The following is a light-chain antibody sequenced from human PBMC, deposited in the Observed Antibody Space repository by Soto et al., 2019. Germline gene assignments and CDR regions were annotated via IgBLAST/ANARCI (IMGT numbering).Light chain of an antibody. CDR2: GAS. CDR1: QSVSTSY. J-gene: IGKJ1*01. CDR3: QQYGGSPGT. Sequence: EIVLTPSPGTLSLSPVERATLSCRASQSVSTSYLAWYQQKPGQAPRLLIYGASSRATGIPDRFSGSGSGTDFTLTISRLEPEDFAVYYCQQYGGSPGTFGQGTKVDIK. V-gene: IGKV3-20*01.